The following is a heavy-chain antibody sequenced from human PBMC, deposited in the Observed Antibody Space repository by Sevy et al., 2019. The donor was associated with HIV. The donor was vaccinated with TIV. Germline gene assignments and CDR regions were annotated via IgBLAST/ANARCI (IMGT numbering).Heavy chain of an antibody. CDR2: IKQDGSEK. CDR1: GFTFSSYW. D-gene: IGHD2-15*01. V-gene: IGHV3-7*01. J-gene: IGHJ3*02. Sequence: GGSLRLSCAASGFTFSSYWMSWVRQAPGKGLVWVANIKQDGSEKYYVDSVKGRFTISRDNAKNSLYLQMNSQRAEDTAVYYCARKTGIFRKSGAFDIWGQGTMVTVSS. CDR3: ARKTGIFRKSGAFDI.